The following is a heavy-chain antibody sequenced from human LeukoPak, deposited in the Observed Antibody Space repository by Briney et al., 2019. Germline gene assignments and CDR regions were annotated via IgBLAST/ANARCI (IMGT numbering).Heavy chain of an antibody. Sequence: SETLSLTCTVSGGSISSSSYYWGWIRQPPGKGLEWIGSIYYSGSTYYNPSLKSRVTISVDTSKNQFSLKLSSVTAADTAVYYCARRNYDFWSGYSYYFDHWGQGTLVTVSS. CDR2: IYYSGST. CDR3: ARRNYDFWSGYSYYFDH. D-gene: IGHD3-3*01. V-gene: IGHV4-39*01. J-gene: IGHJ4*02. CDR1: GGSISSSSYY.